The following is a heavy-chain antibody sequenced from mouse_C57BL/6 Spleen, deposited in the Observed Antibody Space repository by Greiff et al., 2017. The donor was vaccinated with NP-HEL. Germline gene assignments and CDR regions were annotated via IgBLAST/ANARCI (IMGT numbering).Heavy chain of an antibody. CDR1: GFTFTDYY. D-gene: IGHD1-1*01. CDR2: IRNKANGYTT. Sequence: DVHLVESGGGLVQPGGSLSLSCAASGFTFTDYYMSWVRQPPGKALEWLGFIRNKANGYTTEYSASVKGRFTISRDNSQSILYLQMNALRAEDSATYYCARSTVVATRAMDYWGQGTSVTVSS. V-gene: IGHV7-3*01. J-gene: IGHJ4*01. CDR3: ARSTVVATRAMDY.